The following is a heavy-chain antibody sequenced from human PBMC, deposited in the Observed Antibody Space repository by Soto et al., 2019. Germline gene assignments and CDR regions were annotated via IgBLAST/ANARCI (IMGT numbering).Heavy chain of an antibody. CDR2: INHSGST. V-gene: IGHV4-34*01. CDR3: ARGWLQYRPEPQDATGIIDY. Sequence: PSETLSLTCAVYGGSFSGYYWSWIRQPPGRGLEWIGEINHSGSTNYNPSLKSRVTISVDTSKNQFSLQLNSVTPEDTAVYYCARGWLQYRPEPQDATGIIDYWGQGTLVTVSS. D-gene: IGHD5-12*01. J-gene: IGHJ4*02. CDR1: GGSFSGYY.